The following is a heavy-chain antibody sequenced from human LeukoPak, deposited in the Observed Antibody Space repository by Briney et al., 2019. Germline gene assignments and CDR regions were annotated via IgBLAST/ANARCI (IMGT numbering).Heavy chain of an antibody. CDR3: ARSSTVSYFDY. D-gene: IGHD2-2*01. CDR2: IYYSGRT. V-gene: IGHV4-59*01. Sequence: PSETLSLTCTVSGGSISSYYWSWIRQPPGKGLEWIGYIYYSGRTNYNPSLKSRVTISVDTSKNQFSLKLSSVTAADTAVYYCARSSTVSYFDYWGQGTLVTVSS. CDR1: GGSISSYY. J-gene: IGHJ4*02.